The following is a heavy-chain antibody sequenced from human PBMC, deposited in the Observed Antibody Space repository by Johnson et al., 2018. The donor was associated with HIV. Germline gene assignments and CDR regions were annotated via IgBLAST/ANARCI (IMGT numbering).Heavy chain of an antibody. D-gene: IGHD3-22*01. J-gene: IGHJ3*02. CDR3: ARDRRYYDRSGYYHDAFDI. Sequence: VQLVESGGGLVQPGGSLRLSCAASGFIATSNYMTWVRQAPGKGLEWVSVIYGGGNTYYADSVKGRFTISRDNSQNTLYLQMNSLRAEDTAVYYCARDRRYYDRSGYYHDAFDIWGQGTMVTVSS. CDR1: GFIATSNY. CDR2: IYGGGNT. V-gene: IGHV3-66*01.